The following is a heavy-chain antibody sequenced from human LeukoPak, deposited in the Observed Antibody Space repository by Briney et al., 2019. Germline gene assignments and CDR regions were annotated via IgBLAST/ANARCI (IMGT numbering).Heavy chain of an antibody. V-gene: IGHV4-59*01. Sequence: PSETLSLTYTVSGGSISSYYWSWIRQPPGKGLEWIGYIYYSGSTNYNPSLKSRVTISVDTSKNQFSLKLSSVTAADTAVYYCAGDGYKTNWYFDLWGRGTLVTVSS. J-gene: IGHJ2*01. CDR1: GGSISSYY. CDR3: AGDGYKTNWYFDL. CDR2: IYYSGST. D-gene: IGHD5-24*01.